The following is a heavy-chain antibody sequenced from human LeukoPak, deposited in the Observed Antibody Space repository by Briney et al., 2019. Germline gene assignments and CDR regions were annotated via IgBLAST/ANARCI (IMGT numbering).Heavy chain of an antibody. Sequence: SETLSLTCTVSGGSISSYYWSWIRQPPGKGLEWIGNIYTSGSTNYNPSLKSRVTISVDTSNNQFSLKLSSVTAADTAVYYCARGGSSSYYYYYYMDVWGKGTTVTVSS. CDR1: GGSISSYY. V-gene: IGHV4-4*09. J-gene: IGHJ6*03. CDR3: ARGGSSSYYYYYYMDV. D-gene: IGHD6-6*01. CDR2: IYTSGST.